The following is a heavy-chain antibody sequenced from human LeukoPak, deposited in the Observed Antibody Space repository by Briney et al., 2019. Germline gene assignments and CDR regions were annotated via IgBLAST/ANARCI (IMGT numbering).Heavy chain of an antibody. Sequence: ASVKVSCKASGYTFSTYGIIWVRPAPGQGLEWMGWINTYNANTNYAQKLQGRVTMTTDRSTSTAYMELRSLRSDDTAVYYCARNSHGYSSGWLQFNFDYWGQGTLVTVSS. V-gene: IGHV1-18*01. D-gene: IGHD6-19*01. J-gene: IGHJ4*02. CDR1: GYTFSTYG. CDR3: ARNSHGYSSGWLQFNFDY. CDR2: INTYNANT.